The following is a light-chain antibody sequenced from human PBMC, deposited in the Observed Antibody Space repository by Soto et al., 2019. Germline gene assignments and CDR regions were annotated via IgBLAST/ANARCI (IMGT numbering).Light chain of an antibody. J-gene: IGKJ4*01. V-gene: IGKV1-5*01. CDR2: DAS. Sequence: DIQMTQSPSTMSASVGDTVTVTCRASQSISSWLAWYQQIPGKAPKLLIYDASSLESGVPSRFSGSGSGTEFTLTIRSLQPDDLATYYCQKHNSYSPLTFGRGSKVDIK. CDR3: QKHNSYSPLT. CDR1: QSISSW.